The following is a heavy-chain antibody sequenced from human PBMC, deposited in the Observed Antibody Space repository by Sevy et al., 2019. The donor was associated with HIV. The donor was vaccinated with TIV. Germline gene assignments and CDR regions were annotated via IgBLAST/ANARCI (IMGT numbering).Heavy chain of an antibody. CDR1: GFTFSSFA. J-gene: IGHJ4*02. V-gene: IGHV3-23*01. CDR3: AKKMGGGSGMAFLVDY. Sequence: GGSLRVSCAASGFTFSSFAMGWVRQAPGKGLDWISVISGTGDYTYYADSVKGRFTISRDNSKNTLFLQMNSLRAEDTAIFYCAKKMGGGSGMAFLVDYWGQGTLVTVSS. CDR2: ISGTGDYT. D-gene: IGHD5-18*01.